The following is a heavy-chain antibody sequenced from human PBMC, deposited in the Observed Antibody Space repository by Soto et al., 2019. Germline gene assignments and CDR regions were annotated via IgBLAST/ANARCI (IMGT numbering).Heavy chain of an antibody. V-gene: IGHV1-2*02. CDR1: GYPVTAYY. CDR2: INPATGAA. Sequence: QLHLVQSGAVVKKPGASVTVSCSASGYPVTAYYMHWVRQAPGRGLEWMGGINPATGAAKYTQTFQGGVTMPRETSTGTVFTELSGLTSEDTAGFYCARGGGVGVAGSAAFDMWGQGTVVTVSS. CDR3: ARGGGVGVAGSAAFDM. J-gene: IGHJ3*02. D-gene: IGHD3-3*01.